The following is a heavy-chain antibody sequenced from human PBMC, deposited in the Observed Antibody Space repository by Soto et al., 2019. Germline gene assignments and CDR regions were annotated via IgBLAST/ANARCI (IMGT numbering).Heavy chain of an antibody. CDR2: ISGSGDST. J-gene: IGHJ4*02. D-gene: IGHD1-26*01. Sequence: EVQLLESGGGLVQPGGSLRLSCAASGFTFSSYAMRWVRQAPVKGLEWVSAISGSGDSTYYADSVKGRFTISRDKSTNTLSLQMNSLRAEDTAVYYCARRGSGSYYDYWGQGTLVTVSS. V-gene: IGHV3-23*01. CDR3: ARRGSGSYYDY. CDR1: GFTFSSYA.